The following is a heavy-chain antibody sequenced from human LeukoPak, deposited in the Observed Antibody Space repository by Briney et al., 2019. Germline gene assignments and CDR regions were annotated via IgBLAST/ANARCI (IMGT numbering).Heavy chain of an antibody. CDR3: APFSAVNHYYFDY. D-gene: IGHD1-14*01. V-gene: IGHV3-21*01. CDR1: GFTFSSHS. CDR2: ISPDSGYI. J-gene: IGHJ4*02. Sequence: KSGGSLRLSCAASGFTFSSHSLMWVRQAPGKGLEWVSSISPDSGYIYYADSVKGRFTISRDNAENSLFLQMNSLGAEDTAVYYCAPFSAVNHYYFDYWGQGTLVTVSS.